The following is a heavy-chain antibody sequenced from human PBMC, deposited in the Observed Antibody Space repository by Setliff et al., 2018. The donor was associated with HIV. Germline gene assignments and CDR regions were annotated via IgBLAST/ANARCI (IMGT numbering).Heavy chain of an antibody. CDR2: ILHSGGT. J-gene: IGHJ5*02. Sequence: SETLSLTCAVHGGSLTGYYWSWIRQPPGKGLEWIGEILHSGGTNYNPSLKSRVTISVDTSKNQLSLKVNSVTAADTAVYYCVRRGIEVAGRWVPRNNWFDPWGRGTLVTVSS. CDR1: GGSLTGYY. CDR3: VRRGIEVAGRWVPRNNWFDP. D-gene: IGHD6-19*01. V-gene: IGHV4-34*12.